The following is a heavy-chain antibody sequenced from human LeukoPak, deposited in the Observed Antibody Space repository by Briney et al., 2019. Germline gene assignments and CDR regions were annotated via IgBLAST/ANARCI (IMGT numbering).Heavy chain of an antibody. J-gene: IGHJ6*02. CDR3: AREGGGSCYSCAYYYGMDV. CDR2: TYYRSKWYN. D-gene: IGHD2-15*01. CDR1: GDRDSRNSAP. V-gene: IGHV6-1*01. Sequence: SHTLSLTCAISGDRDSRNSAPWNWITQSPSRGLEWLGRTYYRSKWYNVYAGSVKRRITINPDTSKNQFSLQLNSVTPEDTAVYYCAREGGGSCYSCAYYYGMDVWGQGTTVTVSS.